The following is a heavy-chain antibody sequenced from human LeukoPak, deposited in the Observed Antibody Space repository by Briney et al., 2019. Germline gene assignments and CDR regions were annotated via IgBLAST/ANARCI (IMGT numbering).Heavy chain of an antibody. CDR1: GFTFSSYG. D-gene: IGHD3-9*01. J-gene: IGHJ6*02. Sequence: PGGSLRLSCAASGFTFSSYGMNWVRQAPGKGLEWVSSISSSSSYIHYADSVKGRFTISRDNAKNSLYLQMNSLRAEDTAVYYCARLFDILASGMDVWGQGTTVTVSS. CDR3: ARLFDILASGMDV. V-gene: IGHV3-21*06. CDR2: ISSSSSYI.